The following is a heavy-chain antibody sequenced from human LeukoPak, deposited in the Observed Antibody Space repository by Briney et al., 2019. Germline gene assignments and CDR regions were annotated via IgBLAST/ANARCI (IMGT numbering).Heavy chain of an antibody. Sequence: GGSLSPSCTASGFSLSGHWRHWARQLPGKGLVWVSRISPTGSTTSYADSVKGRFTVSRDNAKNTLYLQVNNLRAEDTAVYYCARGPNSNWSGLDFWGQGTLLTVSS. CDR1: GFSLSGHW. J-gene: IGHJ4*02. CDR2: ISPTGSTT. V-gene: IGHV3-74*01. CDR3: ARGPNSNWSGLDF. D-gene: IGHD6-6*01.